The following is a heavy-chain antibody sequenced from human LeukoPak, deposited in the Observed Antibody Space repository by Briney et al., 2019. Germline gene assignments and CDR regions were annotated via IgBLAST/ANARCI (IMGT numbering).Heavy chain of an antibody. V-gene: IGHV4-34*01. CDR3: ARERITMIVVVTPDAFDI. D-gene: IGHD3-22*01. J-gene: IGHJ3*02. CDR1: GGFFSGYY. Sequence: SETLSLTCAVYGGFFSGYYWSWIRQPPGKGLEWIGEINHSGSTNYNPSLKSRVTISVDTSKNQFSLKLSSVTAADTAVYYCARERITMIVVVTPDAFDIWGQGTMVTVSS. CDR2: INHSGST.